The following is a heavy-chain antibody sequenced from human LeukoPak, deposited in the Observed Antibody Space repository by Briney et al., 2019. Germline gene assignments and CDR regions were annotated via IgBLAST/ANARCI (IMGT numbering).Heavy chain of an antibody. D-gene: IGHD3-22*01. CDR3: AKPSLYYDNSGQYFDY. V-gene: IGHV3-30*18. CDR2: TSYDGSNK. CDR1: GFTFSSYG. Sequence: GGSLRLSCAASGFTFSSYGMHWVRQAPGKGLEWVAVTSYDGSNKYYADSVKGRFTISRDNSKNTLYLQMNSLRAEDTAVYYCAKPSLYYDNSGQYFDYWGQGTLVTVSS. J-gene: IGHJ4*02.